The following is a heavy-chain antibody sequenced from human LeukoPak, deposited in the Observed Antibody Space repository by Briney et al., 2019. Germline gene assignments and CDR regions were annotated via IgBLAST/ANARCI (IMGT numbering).Heavy chain of an antibody. V-gene: IGHV3-21*01. CDR2: ISSSGSYI. J-gene: IGHJ4*02. CDR3: ARDPPDMTTVTTPSP. CDR1: RFTFSSYS. D-gene: IGHD4-17*01. Sequence: PGGSLRLSCAASRFTFSSYSMNWVRQAPGKGLEWVSSISSSGSYIYYADSVKGRFTISRDNAKNSLYLQMNSLRAEDTAVYYCARDPPDMTTVTTPSPWGQGTLVTVSS.